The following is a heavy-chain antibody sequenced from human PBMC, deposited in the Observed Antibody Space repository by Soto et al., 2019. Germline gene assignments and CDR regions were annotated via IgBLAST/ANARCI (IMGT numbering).Heavy chain of an antibody. CDR3: ARHDFYDSSGYYRPDDAFDI. D-gene: IGHD3-22*01. CDR2: IYPGDSDT. Sequence: GEALKISCKCSGYSFTSYAIDSVRQIPGKRLEWIAIIYPGDSDTRYSPSFQGQVTISADKSISTAYLQWSSLKASDTAMYYCARHDFYDSSGYYRPDDAFDIWGKGTMVTVSS. CDR1: GYSFTSYA. J-gene: IGHJ3*02. V-gene: IGHV5-51*01.